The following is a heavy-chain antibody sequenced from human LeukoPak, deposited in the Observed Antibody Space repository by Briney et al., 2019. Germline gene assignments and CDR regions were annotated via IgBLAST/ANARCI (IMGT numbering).Heavy chain of an antibody. D-gene: IGHD3-9*01. CDR1: GSTFSTYA. Sequence: PGGSLRLSCTASGSTFSTYAMTWVRQAPGKGLEWVSDVSDNGGDTSYADSVKGRFSISRDNAKNTVYLQMDSLRAEDTAQYYCARGTLAGYFLGYWGQGTLVTVSS. CDR2: VSDNGGDT. J-gene: IGHJ4*02. CDR3: ARGTLAGYFLGY. V-gene: IGHV3-23*01.